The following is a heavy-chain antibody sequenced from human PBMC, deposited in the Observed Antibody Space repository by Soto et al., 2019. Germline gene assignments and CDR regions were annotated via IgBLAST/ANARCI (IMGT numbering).Heavy chain of an antibody. V-gene: IGHV3-23*01. J-gene: IGHJ4*02. CDR1: GFTFNSYV. Sequence: PGGSLRLSCAASGFTFNSYVMTWVRQAPGEGLEWVSSISRSGRGSAYYADSVKGRFTISRDNSENTLFLQMNNLRDEDTALYYCARGRYLDSSDYWVANMTFEHWGMGNLVTVSS. CDR3: ARGRYLDSSDYWVANMTFEH. CDR2: ISRSGRGSA. D-gene: IGHD3-22*01.